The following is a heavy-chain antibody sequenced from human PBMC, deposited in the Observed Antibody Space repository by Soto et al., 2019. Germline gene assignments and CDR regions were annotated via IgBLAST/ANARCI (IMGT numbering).Heavy chain of an antibody. CDR2: INAGNGNT. Sequence: QVQLVQSGAEEKKPGASVKVSCKASGYTFTSYAMHWVRQAPGQRREWMGWINAGNGNTKYSQKFQGRVTITRDTSASTAYMELSSLRSEDTAVYYCARRGGSGSSWFDPWGQGTLVTVSS. J-gene: IGHJ5*02. CDR3: ARRGGSGSSWFDP. V-gene: IGHV1-3*05. D-gene: IGHD6-19*01. CDR1: GYTFTSYA.